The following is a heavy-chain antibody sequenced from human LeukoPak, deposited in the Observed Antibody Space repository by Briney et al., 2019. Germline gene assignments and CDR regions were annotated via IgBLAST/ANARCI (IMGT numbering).Heavy chain of an antibody. J-gene: IGHJ3*02. V-gene: IGHV3-48*04. CDR2: ISSSSSTI. CDR3: ARRGYSSRGAFDI. Sequence: GGSLRLSCAASGFTFSSYSMNWVRQAPGKGLEWVSYISSSSSTIYYADSVKGRFTISRDNAKNSLYLQMNSLRAEDTAVYYCARRGYSSRGAFDIWGQGTMVTVSS. D-gene: IGHD5-18*01. CDR1: GFTFSSYS.